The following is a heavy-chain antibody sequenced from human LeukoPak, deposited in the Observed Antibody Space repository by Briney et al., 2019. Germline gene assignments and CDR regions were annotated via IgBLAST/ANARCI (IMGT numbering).Heavy chain of an antibody. CDR1: GGSISSYY. Sequence: SETLSLTCTVSGGSISSYYWSWIRQPPGKGLEWIGYIYYSGSTNYNPSLKSRVTISVDTSKNQFSLKLSSVTAADTAVYYCARDSGYGSGRFDYWGQGTLVTVSS. D-gene: IGHD3-10*01. V-gene: IGHV4-59*12. J-gene: IGHJ4*02. CDR3: ARDSGYGSGRFDY. CDR2: IYYSGST.